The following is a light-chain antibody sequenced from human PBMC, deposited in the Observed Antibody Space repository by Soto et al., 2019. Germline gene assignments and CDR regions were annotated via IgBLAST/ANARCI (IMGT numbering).Light chain of an antibody. CDR3: QQYGSSGT. Sequence: EIVLTQSPGTLSLSPGESATLSCRASQSVSNNYLAWYQQKPGQAPRLLIYGASNRATGITDRFSGSGSGTDFTLTISRLEPEDFAVYYCQQYGSSGTFGQGTKVDI. CDR2: GAS. J-gene: IGKJ1*01. V-gene: IGKV3-20*01. CDR1: QSVSNNY.